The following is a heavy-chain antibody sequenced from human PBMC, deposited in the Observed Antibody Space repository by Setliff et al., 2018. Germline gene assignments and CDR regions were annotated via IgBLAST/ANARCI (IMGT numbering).Heavy chain of an antibody. CDR3: ARGRVEMATITPFDY. D-gene: IGHD5-12*01. CDR2: VYYSGST. CDR1: GGSISSSSYY. J-gene: IGHJ4*01. Sequence: SETLSLTCTVSGGSISSSSYYWGWIRQPPGKGLEWIGSVYYSGSTYYNPSLKSRVTISVDTSKNQFSLKLSSVTAADTAVYYCARGRVEMATITPFDYWGQGTLVTVSS. V-gene: IGHV4-39*07.